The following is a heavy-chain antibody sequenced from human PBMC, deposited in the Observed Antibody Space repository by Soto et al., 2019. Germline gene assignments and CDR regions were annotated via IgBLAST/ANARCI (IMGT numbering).Heavy chain of an antibody. CDR2: TYYRSKWYN. J-gene: IGHJ6*02. CDR1: GDSVSINSAA. Sequence: SQTLSLTCAISGDSVSINSAAWNLIRQSPSRGLEWLGRTYYRSKWYNDYAVSVKSRITINPDTSKNQFSLQLNSVTPEDTAVYYCARGVPAAYYYGMDVWGQGTTVTVSS. V-gene: IGHV6-1*01. CDR3: ARGVPAAYYYGMDV. D-gene: IGHD2-2*01.